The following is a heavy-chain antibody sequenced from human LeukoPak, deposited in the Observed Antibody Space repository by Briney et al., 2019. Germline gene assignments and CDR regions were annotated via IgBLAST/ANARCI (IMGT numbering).Heavy chain of an antibody. V-gene: IGHV4-34*01. D-gene: IGHD5-12*01. J-gene: IGHJ4*02. Sequence: SETLSLTCAVYGGSFSGYYWSWIRQPPGKGLEWIGEINHSGATNYNPSLKSRVTISVDTSKNLFSLKLSSVTAADTAVYYCASSRVYSGSWYYYFDNWGQGTLVTVSS. CDR2: INHSGAT. CDR3: ASSRVYSGSWYYYFDN. CDR1: GGSFSGYY.